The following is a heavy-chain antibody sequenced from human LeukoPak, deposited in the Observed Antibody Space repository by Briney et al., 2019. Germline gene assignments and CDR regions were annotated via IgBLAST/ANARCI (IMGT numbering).Heavy chain of an antibody. V-gene: IGHV3-48*04. J-gene: IGHJ3*02. CDR1: GFTFSSSI. Sequence: PGGSLRLSCAASGFTFSSSIMNWVRQAPETGLEWLSYTSPSGGTINYTDSVKGRFTMSRDNAQNALHLEMNSLRAEDTAVYYCASSRPDAFDIWAKGQWSPSLQ. CDR2: TSPSGGTI. CDR3: ASSRPDAFDI.